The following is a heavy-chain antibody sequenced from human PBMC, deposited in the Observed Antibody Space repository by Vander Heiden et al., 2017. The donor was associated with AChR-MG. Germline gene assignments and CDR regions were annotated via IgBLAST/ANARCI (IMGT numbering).Heavy chain of an antibody. CDR2: ISSSSSTI. CDR1: GFTFSSYS. CDR3: ARAPRQLWRRRSPDAFDI. V-gene: IGHV3-48*02. D-gene: IGHD5-18*01. J-gene: IGHJ3*02. Sequence: EVQLVESGGGLVQPGGSLSLSCAASGFTFSSYSMNWVRQAPGKGREWVSYISSSSSTIYYADSVKGRFTISRDNAKNSLYLQMNSLRDEDTAVYYCARAPRQLWRRRSPDAFDIWGQGTMVTVSS.